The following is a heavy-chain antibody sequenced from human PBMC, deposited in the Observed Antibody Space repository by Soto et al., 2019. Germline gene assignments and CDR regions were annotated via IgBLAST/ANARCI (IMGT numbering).Heavy chain of an antibody. V-gene: IGHV3-23*01. Sequence: PGGSLRLSCTASGFTFRNYVMSWVRQAPGRGLEWVSAISVSGGSTFYADSVKGRFIISRDNSKNTLYLQLNSLRAEDTAVYFCARVQLLHLENIFDLWGQGTLVTVSS. J-gene: IGHJ4*02. CDR3: ARVQLLHLENIFDL. CDR1: GFTFRNYV. CDR2: ISVSGGST. D-gene: IGHD3-22*01.